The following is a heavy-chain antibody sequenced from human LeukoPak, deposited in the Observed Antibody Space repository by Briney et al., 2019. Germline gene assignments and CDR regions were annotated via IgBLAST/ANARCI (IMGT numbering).Heavy chain of an antibody. CDR1: GYTFTSYD. CDR3: ARGYSGSWYGDWFDP. J-gene: IGHJ5*02. V-gene: IGHV1-8*01. Sequence: ASVTVSCKASGYTFTSYDINWVRQATGQGLEWMGWMNPNSGNTGYAQKFQGRVTMTRNTSISTAYLELSSLRSEDTAVYYCARGYSGSWYGDWFDPWGQGTLVTVSA. D-gene: IGHD6-13*01. CDR2: MNPNSGNT.